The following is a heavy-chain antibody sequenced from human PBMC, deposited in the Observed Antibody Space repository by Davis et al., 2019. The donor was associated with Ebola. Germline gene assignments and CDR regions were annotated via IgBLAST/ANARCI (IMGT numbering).Heavy chain of an antibody. CDR3: AKVPFLEWLPDYGMDV. CDR2: IWYGGSNK. J-gene: IGHJ6*02. Sequence: GESLKISCAASGFTFSSYEMNWVRQAPGKGLEWVAVIWYGGSNKYYADSVKGRFTISRDNSKNTLYLQMNSLRAEDTAVYYCAKVPFLEWLPDYGMDVWGQGTTVTVSS. CDR1: GFTFSSYE. V-gene: IGHV3-33*06. D-gene: IGHD3-3*02.